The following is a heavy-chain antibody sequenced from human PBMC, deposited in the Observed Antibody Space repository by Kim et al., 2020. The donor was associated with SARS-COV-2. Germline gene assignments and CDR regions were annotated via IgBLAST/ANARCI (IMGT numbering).Heavy chain of an antibody. CDR1: GGSISSSSYY. J-gene: IGHJ4*02. CDR2: IYYSGST. Sequence: SETLSLTCTVSGGSISSSSYYWGWIRQPPGKGLEWIGSIYYSGSTYYNPSLKSRVTISVDTSKNQFSLKLSSVTAADTAVYYCARQSYDFWSGYGGVFDYWGQGTLVTVSS. CDR3: ARQSYDFWSGYGGVFDY. D-gene: IGHD3-3*01. V-gene: IGHV4-39*01.